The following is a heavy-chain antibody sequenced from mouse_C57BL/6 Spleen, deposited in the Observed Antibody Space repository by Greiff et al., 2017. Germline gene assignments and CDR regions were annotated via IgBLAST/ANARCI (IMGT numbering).Heavy chain of an antibody. Sequence: EVQLVESGGGLVKPGGSLTLSCAASGFTFSDYGMHWVRQAPEKGLEWVAYISSGSSTIYYADTVKGRFTISRDNAKNTLFLQMTSLRSEDTAMYYCAREEWDDYDDGRGFAYWGQGTLVTVAA. CDR2: ISSGSSTI. CDR1: GFTFSDYG. J-gene: IGHJ3*01. CDR3: AREEWDDYDDGRGFAY. V-gene: IGHV5-17*01. D-gene: IGHD2-4*01.